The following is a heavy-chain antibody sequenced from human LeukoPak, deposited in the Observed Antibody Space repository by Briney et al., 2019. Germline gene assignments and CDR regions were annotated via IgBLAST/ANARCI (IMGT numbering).Heavy chain of an antibody. Sequence: SGGSLRLSCAASGFTFSSNGMSWVRQAPGKGLEWVAVIWYDGSNKYYADSVKGRFTISRDNSKNTLYLQMNSLRAEDTAVYYCARSTAYYDFWSGYPDDYWGQGTLVTVSS. CDR2: IWYDGSNK. CDR3: ARSTAYYDFWSGYPDDY. CDR1: GFTFSSNG. J-gene: IGHJ4*02. D-gene: IGHD3-3*01. V-gene: IGHV3-33*08.